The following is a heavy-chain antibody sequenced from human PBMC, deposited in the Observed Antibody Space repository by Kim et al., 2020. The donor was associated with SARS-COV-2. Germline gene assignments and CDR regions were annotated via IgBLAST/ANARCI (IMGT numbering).Heavy chain of an antibody. J-gene: IGHJ4*02. CDR3: AKDGSSGSGCYFDY. CDR1: GFTFSSYG. Sequence: GGSLRLSCAASGFTFSSYGMHWVRQAPGKGLEWVAVISYDGSNKYYADSVKGRFTISRDNSKNTLYLQMNSLRAEDTAVYYCAKDGSSGSGCYFDYWGQGTLVTVSS. D-gene: IGHD3-10*01. V-gene: IGHV3-30*18. CDR2: ISYDGSNK.